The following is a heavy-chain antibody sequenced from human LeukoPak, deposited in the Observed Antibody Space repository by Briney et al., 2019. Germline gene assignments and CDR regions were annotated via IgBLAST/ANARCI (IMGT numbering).Heavy chain of an antibody. D-gene: IGHD6-13*01. V-gene: IGHV1-58*02. CDR1: GFTFTSSA. Sequence: GTSVKVSCKASGFTFTSSAMQWVRQARGHRLEWIGWIVVGSGNTNYAQKFQERVTITRDMSTSTAYMELSSLRSDDTAVYYCARDQAAANTQVRFCLDWGQGTLVTVSS. J-gene: IGHJ4*02. CDR3: ARDQAAANTQVRFCLD. CDR2: IVVGSGNT.